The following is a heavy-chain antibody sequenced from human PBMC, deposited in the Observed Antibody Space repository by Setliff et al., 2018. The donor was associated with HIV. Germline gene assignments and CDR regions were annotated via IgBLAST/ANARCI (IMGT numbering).Heavy chain of an antibody. J-gene: IGHJ6*03. CDR3: ARDNHYYYYMDV. CDR1: GFIFSTFP. V-gene: IGHV3-7*03. CDR2: IKEDGSEK. Sequence: PGGSLRLSCAASGFIFSTFPMHWVRQGPGKGLEWVANIKEDGSEKYYVDSVKGRFTISRDNAKNSLYLQMNSLRAEDTAVYSCARDNHYYYYMDVWGKGTTVTVSS.